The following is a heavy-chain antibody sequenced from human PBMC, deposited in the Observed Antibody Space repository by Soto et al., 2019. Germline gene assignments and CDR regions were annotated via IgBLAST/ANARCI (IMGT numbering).Heavy chain of an antibody. CDR3: ARGRYGDY. J-gene: IGHJ4*02. D-gene: IGHD1-1*01. CDR1: GYTFTSYG. Sequence: QVHLVQSGAEVKKPGASVKVSCKASGYTFTSYGITWVRQAPGQGLEWMGWISAHNGNTDYAQKHQGRVIVTRDTSTSTAYMELRSLIYDDTAVYYCARGRYGDYWGQGALVTVSS. V-gene: IGHV1-18*01. CDR2: ISAHNGNT.